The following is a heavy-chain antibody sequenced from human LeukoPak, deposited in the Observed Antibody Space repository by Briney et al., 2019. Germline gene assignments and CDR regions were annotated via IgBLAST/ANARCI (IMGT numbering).Heavy chain of an antibody. Sequence: PSGTLSLTCAVSSGSLSSYYWSWIRQPPGKGLEWIGYIYYTGVTNYSPSLKRRLTISLDTAMKQFSLNLRSVTAADTAMYYCARGGSGYPLDYWGQGTLVTVSS. CDR2: IYYTGVT. V-gene: IGHV4-59*01. D-gene: IGHD3-22*01. J-gene: IGHJ4*02. CDR1: SGSLSSYY. CDR3: ARGGSGYPLDY.